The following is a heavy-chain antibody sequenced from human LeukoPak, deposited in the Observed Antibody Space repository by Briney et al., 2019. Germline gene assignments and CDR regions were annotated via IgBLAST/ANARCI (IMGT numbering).Heavy chain of an antibody. J-gene: IGHJ4*02. Sequence: SETLSLTCTVSGGSIRRYYWSWIRQPPGKGLEWIGYIYYSGSTNYNPSLKSRVTISVDTSKNQFSLKLSSVTAADMAVYYCAIGATDTPYYFDYWGQGTLVTVSP. CDR3: AIGATDTPYYFDY. D-gene: IGHD1-1*01. CDR2: IYYSGST. V-gene: IGHV4-59*08. CDR1: GGSIRRYY.